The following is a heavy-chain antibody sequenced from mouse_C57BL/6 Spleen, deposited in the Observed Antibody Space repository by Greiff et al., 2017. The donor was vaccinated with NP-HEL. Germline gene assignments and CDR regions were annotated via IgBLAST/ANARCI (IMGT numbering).Heavy chain of an antibody. CDR1: GFNIKDYY. CDR2: IDPEDGET. Sequence: VQLQQSGAELVKPGASVKLSCTASGFNIKDYYMHWVKQRSEQGLEWIGRIDPEDGETKYAPKFQGKATITADTSSNTASLQLSSLTSEDTAVYYCAEDYYGSRKYFDVWGTGTTVTVAS. CDR3: AEDYYGSRKYFDV. V-gene: IGHV14-2*01. J-gene: IGHJ1*03. D-gene: IGHD1-1*01.